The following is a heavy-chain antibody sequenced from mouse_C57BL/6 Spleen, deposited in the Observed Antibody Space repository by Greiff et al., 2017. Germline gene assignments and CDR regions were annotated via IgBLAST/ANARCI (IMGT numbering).Heavy chain of an antibody. CDR3: ARDKSNYESYYAMDY. J-gene: IGHJ4*01. CDR1: GFTFSSYA. CDR2: ISDGGSYT. V-gene: IGHV5-4*01. D-gene: IGHD2-5*01. Sequence: EVQRVESGGGLVKPGGSLKLSCAASGFTFSSYAMSWVRQTPEKRLEWVATISDGGSYTYYPDNVKGRFTISRDNAKNNLYLQMSHLKSEDTAMYYCARDKSNYESYYAMDYWGQGTSVTVSS.